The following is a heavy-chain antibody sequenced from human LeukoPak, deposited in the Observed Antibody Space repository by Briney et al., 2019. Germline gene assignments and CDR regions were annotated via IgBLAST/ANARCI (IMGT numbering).Heavy chain of an antibody. J-gene: IGHJ4*02. Sequence: GRSLRLSCTASGFTFGDYAMSWVRQAPGKGLEWIGFIRSRAYGGTTEYAASVKGRFTISRDDSKSIAYLQMNSLKTEDTAVYYCTRDRITMVRGVKALDYWGQGTLVTVSS. CDR3: TRDRITMVRGVKALDY. D-gene: IGHD3-10*01. CDR1: GFTFGDYA. CDR2: IRSRAYGGTT. V-gene: IGHV3-49*04.